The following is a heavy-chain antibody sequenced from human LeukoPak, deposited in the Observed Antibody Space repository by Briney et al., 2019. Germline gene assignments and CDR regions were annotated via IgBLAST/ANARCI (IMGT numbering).Heavy chain of an antibody. CDR2: INSDGSST. D-gene: IGHD3-22*01. Sequence: GGSLRLSCAASGFTFSSYWMQWVRQVPGKGQVWVSRINSDGSSTTYADSVKGRFTISRDNAKNTLFLQMNSLRAEDTAVYYCARGTDSSGYYADYWGQGTLVTVSS. J-gene: IGHJ4*02. CDR1: GFTFSSYW. CDR3: ARGTDSSGYYADY. V-gene: IGHV3-74*01.